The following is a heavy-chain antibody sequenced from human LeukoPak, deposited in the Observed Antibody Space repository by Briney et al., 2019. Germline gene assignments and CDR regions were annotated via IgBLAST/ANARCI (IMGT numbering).Heavy chain of an antibody. V-gene: IGHV1-69*02. CDR3: ARGGYYDFWSGYYTPYYYYYMDV. D-gene: IGHD3-3*01. CDR1: GGTFSSYT. Sequence: SVKVSCKASGGTFSSYTTSWVRQAPGQGLEWMGRIIPILGIANYAQKFQGRVTITADKSTSTAYMELSSLRSEDTAVYYCARGGYYDFWSGYYTPYYYYYMDVWGKGTTVTVSS. J-gene: IGHJ6*03. CDR2: IIPILGIA.